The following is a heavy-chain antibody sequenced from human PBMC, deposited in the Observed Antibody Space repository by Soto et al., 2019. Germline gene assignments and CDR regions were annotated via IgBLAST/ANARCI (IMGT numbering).Heavy chain of an antibody. CDR3: ARGRYGDY. D-gene: IGHD1-1*01. CDR1: GYDFTTYG. J-gene: IGHJ4*02. Sequence: QVHLVQSGAEVKKPGASVKVSCKGSGYDFTTYGITWVRQAPGQGLEWMAGISAHNGNTDYAQKLQGRVTGTRDTSTSTAYMELRSLRSDDTAVYYCARGRYGDYWGQGALVTVSS. V-gene: IGHV1-18*01. CDR2: ISAHNGNT.